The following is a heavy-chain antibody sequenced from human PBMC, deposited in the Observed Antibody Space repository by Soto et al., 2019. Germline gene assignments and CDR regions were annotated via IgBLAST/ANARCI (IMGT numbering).Heavy chain of an antibody. V-gene: IGHV6-1*01. D-gene: IGHD6-6*01. J-gene: IGHJ4*02. CDR2: TYYRSKLYN. Sequence: QVQLQQSGPGLVKPSQTLSLTCAISGDSVSSNSAAWNWIRQSPSRGLEWLGRTYYRSKLYNDYAVSVKSRITINPHTSKNQFSLQLNSVTPEDTAIYYCARGPEYFNSSGFDYRGQGTLVTVSS. CDR3: ARGPEYFNSSGFDY. CDR1: GDSVSSNSAA.